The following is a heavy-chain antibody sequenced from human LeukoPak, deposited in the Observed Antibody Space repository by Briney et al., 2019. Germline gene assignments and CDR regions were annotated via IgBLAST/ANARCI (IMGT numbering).Heavy chain of an antibody. J-gene: IGHJ4*02. Sequence: PGGSLRLSCAASGFTFSSYDLSWVRQAPGKGLECVAAISRGVGTTYYADSVKGRFTISRDNSKNTVYLQMNSLRGEDTAVYYCARTQTGTYSFFDFWGQGSLVTVSS. D-gene: IGHD1-26*01. CDR3: ARTQTGTYSFFDF. CDR1: GFTFSSYD. V-gene: IGHV3-23*01. CDR2: ISRGVGTT.